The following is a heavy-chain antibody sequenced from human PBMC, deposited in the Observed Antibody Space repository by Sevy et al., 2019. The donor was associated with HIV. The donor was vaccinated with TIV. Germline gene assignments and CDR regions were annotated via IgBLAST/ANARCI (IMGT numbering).Heavy chain of an antibody. CDR2: IWYEGINK. CDR1: GFAFSTYG. Sequence: GGSLRLSCTASGFAFSTYGMHLVRQAPGKGLEWVAIIWYEGINKDYAELVKGRFTISRDNSKNTLYLQMNSLRVDDTAVYYCARERRSSGIDYWGQGTLVTVSS. CDR3: ARERRSSGIDY. J-gene: IGHJ4*01. D-gene: IGHD3-10*01. V-gene: IGHV3-33*01.